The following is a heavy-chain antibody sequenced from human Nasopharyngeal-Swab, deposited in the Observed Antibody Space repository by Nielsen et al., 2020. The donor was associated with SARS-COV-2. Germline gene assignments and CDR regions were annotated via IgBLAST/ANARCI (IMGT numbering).Heavy chain of an antibody. Sequence: SEPLSLTCAVYGGSFSGYYWSWIRQPPGKGLEWIGELNHSGTTSYNPSLKSRVTISSDTSKNQFSLKLSSVTAADTAVYYCARGHRSISMIVVVIATAHFYFDSWGRGTLVTVTS. CDR2: LNHSGTT. CDR1: GGSFSGYY. V-gene: IGHV4-34*01. D-gene: IGHD3-22*01. J-gene: IGHJ4*02. CDR3: ARGHRSISMIVVVIATAHFYFDS.